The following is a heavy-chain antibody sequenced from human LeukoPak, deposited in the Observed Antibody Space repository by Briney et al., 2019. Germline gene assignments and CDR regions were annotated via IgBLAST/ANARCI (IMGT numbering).Heavy chain of an antibody. Sequence: ASVKVSCKASGYTFITYYMHWVRQAPGQGLEWMGWINPNRGGTNYAQKFQGRVTMTRDTSISTAYMELSRLRSDDTGVYYCARDRDSSSWFDAFDIWGQGTMVTVSS. CDR1: GYTFITYY. CDR2: INPNRGGT. D-gene: IGHD6-13*01. J-gene: IGHJ3*02. V-gene: IGHV1-2*02. CDR3: ARDRDSSSWFDAFDI.